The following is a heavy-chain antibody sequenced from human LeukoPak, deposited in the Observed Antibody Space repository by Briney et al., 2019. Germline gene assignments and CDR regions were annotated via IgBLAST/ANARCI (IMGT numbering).Heavy chain of an antibody. J-gene: IGHJ4*02. V-gene: IGHV3-48*01. CDR2: ISTSNSTI. CDR3: ARVSAMGDFDC. CDR1: GFSFSSYS. D-gene: IGHD1-26*01. Sequence: GGSLRLSCAASGFSFSSYSMNWVRQAPGKGLEWVSYISTSNSTIYYAGSVRGRFTISRDNAKNSLYLQMNSLRVEDTADYFCARVSAMGDFDCWGQGTLVTVSS.